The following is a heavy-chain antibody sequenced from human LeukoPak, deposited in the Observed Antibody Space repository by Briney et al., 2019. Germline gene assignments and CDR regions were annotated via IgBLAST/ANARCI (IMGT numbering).Heavy chain of an antibody. J-gene: IGHJ4*02. D-gene: IGHD4-17*01. Sequence: GGSLRLSCAASGFTVSSNYMSWVRQAPGKGLEWVSVIYSGGSTYYADSVKGRFTISRDNSKNTLYLQMNSLRAEDTAVYYCARVSPFVHIVTTYFDYWGQGTLVTVSS. CDR2: IYSGGST. CDR1: GFTVSSNY. CDR3: ARVSPFVHIVTTYFDY. V-gene: IGHV3-53*01.